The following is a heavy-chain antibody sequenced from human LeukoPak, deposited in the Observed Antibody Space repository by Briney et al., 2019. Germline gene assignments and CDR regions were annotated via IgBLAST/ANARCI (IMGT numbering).Heavy chain of an antibody. D-gene: IGHD3-10*01. CDR2: INHSGST. CDR3: ARHPRLWFGDWYYFDY. V-gene: IGHV4-34*01. Sequence: PSETLSLTCAVYGGSFSGYYWSWIRQPPGKGLEWIGEINHSGSTNYNPSLKSRVTISVDTSKNQFSLKLSSVTAADTAVYYCARHPRLWFGDWYYFDYWGQGTLVTVSS. CDR1: GGSFSGYY. J-gene: IGHJ4*02.